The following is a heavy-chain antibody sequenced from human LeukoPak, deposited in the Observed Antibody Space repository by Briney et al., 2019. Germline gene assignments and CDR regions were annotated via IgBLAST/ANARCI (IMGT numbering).Heavy chain of an antibody. J-gene: IGHJ4*02. CDR2: INPNSGGT. Sequence: ASVKVSCKASGYTFTGYYMHWVRQAPGQGLEWMGWINPNSGGTNYAQKFQGRVTMTRDTSISTAYMELSSLRSEDTAVYYCARDRAGYKDYWGQGTLVTVSS. V-gene: IGHV1-2*02. CDR1: GYTFTGYY. D-gene: IGHD5-24*01. CDR3: ARDRAGYKDY.